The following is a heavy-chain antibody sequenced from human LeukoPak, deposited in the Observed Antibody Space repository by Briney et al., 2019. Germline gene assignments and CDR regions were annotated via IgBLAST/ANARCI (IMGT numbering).Heavy chain of an antibody. V-gene: IGHV4-30-2*01. Sequence: PSETLSLTCTVSGGSISSGAYYWSWIRQPPGKGLEWIGYIYHSGSTYYNPSLKSRVTISVDRSKNQFSLKLSSVTAADTAVYYCARSHYDFWSGFDSWGQGTLVTVSS. J-gene: IGHJ4*02. CDR3: ARSHYDFWSGFDS. D-gene: IGHD3-3*01. CDR1: GGSISSGAYY. CDR2: IYHSGST.